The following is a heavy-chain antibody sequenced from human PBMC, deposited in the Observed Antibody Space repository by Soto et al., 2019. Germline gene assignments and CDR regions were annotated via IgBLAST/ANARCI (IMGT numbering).Heavy chain of an antibody. J-gene: IGHJ6*02. CDR2: IYYSGST. CDR1: GGSISSYH. Sequence: SETLSLTCTVSGGSISSYHWSWIRQPPGKGLEWIGYIYYSGSTNYNPSLKSRVTISVDTSKNQFSLKLSSVTAADTAVYYCARTYKNSGYDYYYGMDVWGQGTTVTVSS. CDR3: ARTYKNSGYDYYYGMDV. V-gene: IGHV4-59*01. D-gene: IGHD5-12*01.